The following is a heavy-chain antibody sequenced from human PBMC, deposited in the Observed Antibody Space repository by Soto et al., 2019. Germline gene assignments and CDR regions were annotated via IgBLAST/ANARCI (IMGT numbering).Heavy chain of an antibody. D-gene: IGHD6-13*01. CDR3: ARVLSSYYYYGMDV. CDR1: GFTFSSYA. Sequence: QVQLVESGGGVVQPGRSLRLSCAASGFTFSSYAMHWVRQAPGKGLEWVAVISYDGSNKYYADSVKGRFTISRDNSKNTLYLKMNSVRAEDTAVYYCARVLSSYYYYGMDVWGQWTTVTVSS. CDR2: ISYDGSNK. V-gene: IGHV3-30-3*01. J-gene: IGHJ6*02.